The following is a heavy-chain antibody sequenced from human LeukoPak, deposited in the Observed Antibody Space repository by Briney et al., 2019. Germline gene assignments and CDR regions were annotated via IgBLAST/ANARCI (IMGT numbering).Heavy chain of an antibody. V-gene: IGHV4-34*01. CDR3: ARGGYGDPNYFDY. J-gene: IGHJ4*02. D-gene: IGHD4-17*01. CDR1: GGSFSGYY. Sequence: PSETLSLTCAVYGGSFSGYYWIWIRQPPGKGLEWIGEINHSGSTNYNPSLKSRVTISVDTSKNQFSLKLSSVTAADTAVYYCARGGYGDPNYFDYWGQGTLVTVSS. CDR2: INHSGST.